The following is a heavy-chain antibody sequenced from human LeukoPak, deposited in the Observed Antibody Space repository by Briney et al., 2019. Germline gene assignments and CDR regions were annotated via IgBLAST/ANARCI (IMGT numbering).Heavy chain of an antibody. D-gene: IGHD2-2*01. Sequence: GASVTVSCTASGYTFTSYGISWVRQAPGQGLEWMGWISAYNGNTNYAQKLQGRVTMTTDTSTSTAYMELRSLRSDDTAVYYCARVCGIVVVPAAQDQCFYYYGMDVWGQGTTVTVSS. CDR2: ISAYNGNT. CDR3: ARVCGIVVVPAAQDQCFYYYGMDV. J-gene: IGHJ6*02. CDR1: GYTFTSYG. V-gene: IGHV1-18*01.